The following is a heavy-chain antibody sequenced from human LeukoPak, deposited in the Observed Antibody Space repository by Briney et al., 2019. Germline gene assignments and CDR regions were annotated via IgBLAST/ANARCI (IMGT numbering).Heavy chain of an antibody. J-gene: IGHJ5*01. Sequence: SETLSLTCTVSGGSITSHFWSWIRQPPGKGLEWIGYIHYSGSTNYNPSLKSRVTISPDTSKNQLFLKLDSVTAADTAVYYCARLVWLGESPGSWFDSWGQGTLVTVSS. CDR1: GGSITSHF. CDR2: IHYSGST. D-gene: IGHD3-10*01. CDR3: ARLVWLGESPGSWFDS. V-gene: IGHV4-59*11.